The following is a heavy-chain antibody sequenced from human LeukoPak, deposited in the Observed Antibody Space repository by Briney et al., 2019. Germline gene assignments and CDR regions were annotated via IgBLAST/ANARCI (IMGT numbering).Heavy chain of an antibody. V-gene: IGHV4-59*01. J-gene: IGHJ6*02. CDR1: GGSINTYY. CDR2: IYYSGST. D-gene: IGHD5-12*01. Sequence: PSETLSLTCTVSGGSINTYYWSWIRQPPGKGLEWIGYIYYSGSTNYNPSLKSRVTISIDTSKNQFSLKLSSVTAADTAVYYCARDTHSGYDYGYYYYYGMDVWGQGTTVTVFS. CDR3: ARDTHSGYDYGYYYYYGMDV.